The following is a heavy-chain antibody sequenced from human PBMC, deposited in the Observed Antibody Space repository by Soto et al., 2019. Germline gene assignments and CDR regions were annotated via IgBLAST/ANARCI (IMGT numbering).Heavy chain of an antibody. Sequence: QITVKESGPTLVKPTQTLTLTCTFSGFSLSNSGVGVAWIRQPPGKALEWLALIYWDDDERYRPSLRSRLTITKATSKNQVVLTMTNVDPVDTATYFCTHKGGRGAGMAVWGQGTTVTVSS. V-gene: IGHV2-5*02. CDR1: GFSLSNSGVG. J-gene: IGHJ6*02. D-gene: IGHD2-15*01. CDR2: IYWDDDE. CDR3: THKGGRGAGMAV.